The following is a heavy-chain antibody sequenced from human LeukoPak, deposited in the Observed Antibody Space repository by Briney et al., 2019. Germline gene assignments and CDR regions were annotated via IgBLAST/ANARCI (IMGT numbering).Heavy chain of an antibody. J-gene: IGHJ4*02. CDR3: ARHSSNFYFDY. V-gene: IGHV4-59*08. D-gene: IGHD1-1*01. CDR2: FYYGVSA. Sequence: SETLSLTCTVSGGSISSFYWSWIRQPPGKGLEWIGSFYYGVSANYNPSLKSRITISVDTSKNQFSLRLASVTAADTAVYYCARHSSNFYFDYWGQGSLVTVSS. CDR1: GGSISSFY.